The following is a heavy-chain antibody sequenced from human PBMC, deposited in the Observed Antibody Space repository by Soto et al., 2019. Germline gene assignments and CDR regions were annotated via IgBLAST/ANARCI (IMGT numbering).Heavy chain of an antibody. CDR3: ARARDCSSKSCSRGDWFDP. Sequence: PSETLSLTCAVSGGSISSGGYSWSWIRQPPGKGLEWIGYIYHSGSTYYNPSLKSRVTISVDRSKNQFSLKLSSVTAADTAVYYCARARDCSSKSCSRGDWFDPWGQGTLVTVSS. V-gene: IGHV4-30-2*01. CDR1: GGSISSGGYS. D-gene: IGHD2-2*01. J-gene: IGHJ5*02. CDR2: IYHSGST.